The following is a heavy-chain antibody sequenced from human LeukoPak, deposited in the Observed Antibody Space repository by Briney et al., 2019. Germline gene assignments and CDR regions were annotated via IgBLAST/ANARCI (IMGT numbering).Heavy chain of an antibody. Sequence: GASVKVSCKASGYTFTSYAMHWVRQAPGQRLEWMGWINAGNGNTKYSQKFQGRVTITRDTSANTAYMELSSLRSEDTAVYYCARALGCSSTSCYSWFDPWGQGTLVTVSS. CDR2: INAGNGNT. CDR3: ARALGCSSTSCYSWFDP. V-gene: IGHV1-3*01. D-gene: IGHD2-2*01. CDR1: GYTFTSYA. J-gene: IGHJ5*02.